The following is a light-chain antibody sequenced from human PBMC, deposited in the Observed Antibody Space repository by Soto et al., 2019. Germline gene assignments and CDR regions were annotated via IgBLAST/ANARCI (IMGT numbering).Light chain of an antibody. CDR1: QSISSY. CDR3: QQSYSTPRT. V-gene: IGKV1-39*01. Sequence: IQMTQSPSSLSASVGDRVTITCRPSQSISSYLNWYQQKPGKAPKLLIYAASSLQSGVPSRFSGSGSGTDLTLTISSLQPEDFATYYCQQSYSTPRTFGQGTKVDIK. CDR2: AAS. J-gene: IGKJ1*01.